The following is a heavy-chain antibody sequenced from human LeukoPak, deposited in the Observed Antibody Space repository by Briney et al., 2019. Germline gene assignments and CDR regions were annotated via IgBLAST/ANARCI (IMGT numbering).Heavy chain of an antibody. J-gene: IGHJ6*02. D-gene: IGHD5-18*01. V-gene: IGHV3-64*01. Sequence: GGSLRLSCAASGFTFSSYAMHWVRQAPGKGLEYVSAISSNGGSTYYANSVKGRFTISRDNSKNTLYLQMGSLRAEDMAVYYCARGGGHTYSYGRAYCGMDVWGQGTTVTVSS. CDR3: ARGGGHTYSYGRAYCGMDV. CDR2: ISSNGGST. CDR1: GFTFSSYA.